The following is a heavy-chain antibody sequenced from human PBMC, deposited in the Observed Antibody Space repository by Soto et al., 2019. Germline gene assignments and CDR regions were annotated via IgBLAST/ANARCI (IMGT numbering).Heavy chain of an antibody. V-gene: IGHV6-1*01. CDR2: IYYKSRWYN. Sequence: SQTLSLTCAISGDTVSTNTAAWNWIRQSPSRGLEWLGRIYYKSRWYNDYSESLKGRIAIIPDTSRNQLSLQLNSVIPEDTAVYYCARDWGYDPDPTYYYGMDVWGQGTKVTVS. CDR3: ARDWGYDPDPTYYYGMDV. CDR1: GDTVSTNTAA. D-gene: IGHD5-12*01. J-gene: IGHJ6*02.